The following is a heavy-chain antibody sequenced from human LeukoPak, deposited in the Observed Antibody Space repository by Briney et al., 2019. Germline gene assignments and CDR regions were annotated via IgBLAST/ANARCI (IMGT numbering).Heavy chain of an antibody. CDR1: GYTFTSYY. V-gene: IGHV1-2*06. CDR2: INPNSGGT. Sequence: ASVKVSCKASGYTFTSYYMHWVRQAPGQGLEWMGRINPNSGGTNYAQKFQGRVTMTRDTSISTAYMELSRLRSDDTAVYYCARGGTYGDYGVLFFDYWGQGTLVTVSS. CDR3: ARGGTYGDYGVLFFDY. D-gene: IGHD4-17*01. J-gene: IGHJ4*02.